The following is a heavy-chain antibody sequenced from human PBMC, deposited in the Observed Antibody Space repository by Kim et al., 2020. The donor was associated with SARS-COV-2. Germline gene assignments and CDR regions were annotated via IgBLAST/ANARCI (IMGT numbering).Heavy chain of an antibody. CDR1: GYTFTSYG. Sequence: ASVKVSCKASGYTFTSYGISWVRQAPGQGLEWMGWISAYNGNTNYAQKLQGRVTMTTDTSTSTAYMELRSLRSDDTAVYYCARDRYHYGSGSYYNNLHEYYYGMDVWGQGTTVTVSS. CDR3: ARDRYHYGSGSYYNNLHEYYYGMDV. CDR2: ISAYNGNT. J-gene: IGHJ6*02. D-gene: IGHD3-10*01. V-gene: IGHV1-18*04.